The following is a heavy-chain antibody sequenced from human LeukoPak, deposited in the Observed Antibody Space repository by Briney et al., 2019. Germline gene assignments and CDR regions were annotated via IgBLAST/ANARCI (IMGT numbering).Heavy chain of an antibody. CDR2: IKRDGSEE. D-gene: IGHD1-26*01. CDR3: ARERSIGSLDY. CDR1: GFTFSSYW. Sequence: GGSLRLSCAGSGFTFSSYWMSWVRQAPGKGLEWVASIKRDGSEEYYVDSVKGRFTISRDNAKNSLYLQMNSLRAEDTAVYYCARERSIGSLDYWGQGTLVTVSS. V-gene: IGHV3-7*01. J-gene: IGHJ4*02.